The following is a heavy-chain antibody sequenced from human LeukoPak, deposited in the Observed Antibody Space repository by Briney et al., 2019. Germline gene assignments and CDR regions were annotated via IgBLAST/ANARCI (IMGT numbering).Heavy chain of an antibody. CDR1: GFTFSDYY. D-gene: IGHD3-3*01. CDR2: IYSGGST. CDR3: AANDFWSGYYSY. Sequence: GGSLRLSCAASGFTFSDYYMSWVRQAPGKGLEWVSVIYSGGSTYYADSVKGRFTISRDNSKNTLYLQMNSLRAEDTAVYYCAANDFWSGYYSYWGQGTLVTVSS. V-gene: IGHV3-53*01. J-gene: IGHJ4*02.